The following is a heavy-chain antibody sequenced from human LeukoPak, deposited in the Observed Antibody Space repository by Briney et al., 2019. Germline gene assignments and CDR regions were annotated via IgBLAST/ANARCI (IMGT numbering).Heavy chain of an antibody. D-gene: IGHD4-11*01. CDR1: GFTFSSYW. J-gene: IGHJ4*02. CDR3: ARENTVTTLSPDY. V-gene: IGHV3-7*01. CDR2: IKQDGSEK. Sequence: GGSLRLSCAASGFTFSSYWMSWVRQAPGKGLEWVANIKQDGSEKYYVDSVKGRFTISRDNAKNSLYLQMNSLRADDTAVYYCARENTVTTLSPDYWGQGTLGTVSS.